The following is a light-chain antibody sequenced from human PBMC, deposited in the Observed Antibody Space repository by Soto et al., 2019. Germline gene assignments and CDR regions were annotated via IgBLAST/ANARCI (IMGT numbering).Light chain of an antibody. V-gene: IGKV1-12*01. CDR3: QLANSFPT. CDR1: QPISSW. J-gene: IGKJ1*01. CDR2: AAS. Sequence: DIQMTQSPSSVSASVGDRVTITCRASQPISSWLAWYQQKPGEGPKLLIFAASTLQSGVPSRFSGRGAGTHLTLTISSLQPEDSAIYYCQLANSFPTFGRGTRVDLK.